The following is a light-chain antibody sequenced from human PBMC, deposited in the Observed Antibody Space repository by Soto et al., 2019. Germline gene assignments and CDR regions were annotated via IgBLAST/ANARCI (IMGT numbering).Light chain of an antibody. J-gene: IGKJ4*01. Sequence: EIVLTQSPDTLSLSPGERATLSCRASQSVDNYLAWYQQRPGQAPRLLIYDASNRASGIPARFSGSGSGTDFTLTIGSLEPEDFAVYYCQQRSTGPPLSFGVGTKVEIK. CDR2: DAS. V-gene: IGKV3-11*01. CDR1: QSVDNY. CDR3: QQRSTGPPLS.